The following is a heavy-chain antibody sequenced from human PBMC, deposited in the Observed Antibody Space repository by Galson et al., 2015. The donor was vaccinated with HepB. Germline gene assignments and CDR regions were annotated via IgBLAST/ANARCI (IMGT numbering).Heavy chain of an antibody. CDR1: GFTFSSYS. D-gene: IGHD1-1*01. CDR2: ISSSSSYI. V-gene: IGHV3-21*01. Sequence: SLRLSCAASGFTFSSYSMNWVRQAPGKGLEWVSSISSSSSYIYYADSVKGRFTISRDNAKNSLYLQMNSLRAEDTAVYYCARDWRRIYNWNDDHDAFDIWGQGTMVTVSS. CDR3: ARDWRRIYNWNDDHDAFDI. J-gene: IGHJ3*02.